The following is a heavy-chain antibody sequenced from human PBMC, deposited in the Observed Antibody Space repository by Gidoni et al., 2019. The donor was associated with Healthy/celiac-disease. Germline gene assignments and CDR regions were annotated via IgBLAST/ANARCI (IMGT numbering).Heavy chain of an antibody. V-gene: IGHV4-59*01. D-gene: IGHD4-17*01. Sequence: QVQLQESGPGLVKPSETLSLTCPVSGGSLSSYYWRWIRQPPGKGLEWIGYIYYSGSTTYNPSLKSRVTISVDTSKNQFSLKLSSVTAADTAVYYCARDLAVTTPYPIPNNYYYYYGMDVWGQGTTVTVSS. CDR1: GGSLSSYY. J-gene: IGHJ6*02. CDR3: ARDLAVTTPYPIPNNYYYYYGMDV. CDR2: IYYSGST.